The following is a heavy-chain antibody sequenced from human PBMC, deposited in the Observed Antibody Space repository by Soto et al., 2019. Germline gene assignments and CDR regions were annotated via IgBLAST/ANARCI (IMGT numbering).Heavy chain of an antibody. CDR3: ARARYTTSLDFDY. Sequence: SETLSLTCTVSGGSINNNYYYWGWVRQPPGKGLEWIASISRSGTTYYSPSLKSRATISVDTSKKQMSLKLSSVTAADTAVYYCARARYTTSLDFDYWGQGTLVTVSS. CDR1: GGSINNNYYY. V-gene: IGHV4-39*07. D-gene: IGHD2-2*01. CDR2: ISRSGTT. J-gene: IGHJ4*02.